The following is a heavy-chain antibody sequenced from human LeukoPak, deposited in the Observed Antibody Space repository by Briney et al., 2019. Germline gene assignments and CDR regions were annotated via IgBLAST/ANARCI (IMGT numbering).Heavy chain of an antibody. CDR1: GYTLTNYA. V-gene: IGHV1-18*01. Sequence: GASVKVSCKASGYTLTNYAISWVRQAPGQGLEWMGWISAYNGNTNYAQKLQGRVTMTTDTSTSTAYMELRSLRSDDTAVYYCARAFDKKQYYFDYWGQGTLVTVSS. CDR2: ISAYNGNT. D-gene: IGHD3-10*01. J-gene: IGHJ4*02. CDR3: ARAFDKKQYYFDY.